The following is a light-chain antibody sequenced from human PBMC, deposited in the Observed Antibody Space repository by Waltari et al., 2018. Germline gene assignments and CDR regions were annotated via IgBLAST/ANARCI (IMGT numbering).Light chain of an antibody. V-gene: IGLV2-14*01. CDR1: DSDVGAHDF. Sequence: QSALTQPASVSGSPGQSIPISCSGTDSDVGAHDFVSWYQQHPGKAPHLIISEVSNRPQGISNRFSAAKSGNTASLTISGLQAEDAADYYCSSYPTRSAPGVFGTGTRVTVL. CDR3: SSYPTRSAPGV. CDR2: EVS. J-gene: IGLJ1*01.